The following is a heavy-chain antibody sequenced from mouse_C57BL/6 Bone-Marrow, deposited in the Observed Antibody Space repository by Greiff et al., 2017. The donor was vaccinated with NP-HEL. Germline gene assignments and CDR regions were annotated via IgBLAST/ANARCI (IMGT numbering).Heavy chain of an antibody. V-gene: IGHV14-4*01. CDR3: TTFYYYGSIWYFDV. D-gene: IGHD1-1*01. J-gene: IGHJ1*03. CDR1: GFNITDDY. CDR2: IDPENGDT. Sequence: VQLQQSGAELVRPGASVKLSCTASGFNITDDYMHWVKQRPEQGLEWIGWIDPENGDTEYASKFQGKATITADTSSNTAYLQLSSLTSEDTAVYYCTTFYYYGSIWYFDVWGTGTTVTVSS.